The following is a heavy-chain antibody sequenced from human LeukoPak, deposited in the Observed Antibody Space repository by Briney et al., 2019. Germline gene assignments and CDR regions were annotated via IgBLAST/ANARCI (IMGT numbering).Heavy chain of an antibody. D-gene: IGHD3-10*01. J-gene: IGHJ4*02. Sequence: GGSLRLSCAASGFTFSDYYMSWIRQAPGKGLEWVSYISSSGSTIYYADSVKGRFTISRDNAKNSLYLQMNSLRAEDTAVYYCARDAGVGGSVEYYFDYWGQGTLVTVSS. V-gene: IGHV3-11*01. CDR1: GFTFSDYY. CDR2: ISSSGSTI. CDR3: ARDAGVGGSVEYYFDY.